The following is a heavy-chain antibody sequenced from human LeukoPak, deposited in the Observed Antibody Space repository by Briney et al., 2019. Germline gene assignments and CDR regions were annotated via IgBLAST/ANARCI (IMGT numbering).Heavy chain of an antibody. Sequence: KPSETLSLTCTVSGGSISSSSYYWGWIRQPPGKGLEWIGYIYYSGSTNYNPSLKSRVTISVDTSKNQFSLKLSSVTAADTAVYYCARNYYGSGSYRVRFDPWGQGTLVTVSS. D-gene: IGHD3-10*01. CDR1: GGSISSSSYY. V-gene: IGHV4-61*05. J-gene: IGHJ5*02. CDR2: IYYSGST. CDR3: ARNYYGSGSYRVRFDP.